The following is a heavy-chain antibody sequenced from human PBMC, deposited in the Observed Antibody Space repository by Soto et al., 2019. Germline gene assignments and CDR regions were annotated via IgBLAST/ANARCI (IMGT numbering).Heavy chain of an antibody. D-gene: IGHD2-21*02. Sequence: QVQLVQSEAEVKKPGASVKVSCKASGYTFTTYDIYWVRQAPGQGLEWMGWMNPNSGNTGYAQKFQGRVTMPRNTSISTAYMELSSLRSDDTAVYYCARRTTAWSAADYWGQGTLVTVSS. CDR3: ARRTTAWSAADY. J-gene: IGHJ4*02. CDR1: GYTFTTYD. V-gene: IGHV1-8*01. CDR2: MNPNSGNT.